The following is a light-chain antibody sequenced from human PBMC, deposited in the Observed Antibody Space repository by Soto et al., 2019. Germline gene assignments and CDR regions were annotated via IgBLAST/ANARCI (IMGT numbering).Light chain of an antibody. V-gene: IGKV3-20*01. J-gene: IGKJ4*01. Sequence: ENVLTQSPGTLSLSPGERATLSCRASQSVSSSYLAWYQQKPGQAPRLLIYGASSRATGIPDRFSGSGSGTDFTLTISRLEPEDCAVYYCQQYGSSPLTFGGGTKVEIK. CDR1: QSVSSSY. CDR3: QQYGSSPLT. CDR2: GAS.